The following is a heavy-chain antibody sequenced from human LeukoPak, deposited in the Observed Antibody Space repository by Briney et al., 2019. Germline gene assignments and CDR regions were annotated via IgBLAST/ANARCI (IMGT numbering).Heavy chain of an antibody. CDR2: IYPGDSDT. D-gene: IGHD6-19*01. V-gene: IGHV5-51*01. CDR3: ARHSITLAGTGWFDP. J-gene: IGHJ5*02. CDR1: GYSFTSYW. Sequence: GESLKISCKGSGYSFTSYWIGWVRQMPGKGLEWMGIIYPGDSDTRYSPSFQGQVTISVDKSISTAYLQWSSLKASDSAMYYCARHSITLAGTGWFDPWGQGTLVTVSS.